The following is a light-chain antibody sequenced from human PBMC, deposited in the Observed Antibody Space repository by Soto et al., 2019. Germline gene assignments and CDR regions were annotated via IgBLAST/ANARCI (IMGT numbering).Light chain of an antibody. CDR3: QKYNSAPPLT. CDR1: QGISNF. J-gene: IGKJ4*01. Sequence: DIQMTQSPSSLAASVGDRDTITCRASQGISNFLAWYQQKPVRAPKLLIYAASTLQSGVPSRFSGSGSGTDFTLTISSLQPEDVATYYCQKYNSAPPLTFGGGTKVEI. CDR2: AAS. V-gene: IGKV1-27*01.